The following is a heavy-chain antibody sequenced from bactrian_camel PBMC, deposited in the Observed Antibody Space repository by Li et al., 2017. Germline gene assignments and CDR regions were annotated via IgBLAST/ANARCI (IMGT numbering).Heavy chain of an antibody. CDR2: LMPGDLP. D-gene: IGHD2*01. Sequence: QVQLVESGGGSVQAGGSLRLSCAVSGITFSFYDMGWFRQAAGKQREWVSSLMPGDLPSYADSVKGRFTISKDKYKDTVYLQMNSLQLEDTAMYFCKTYRLEAGNCEPKWGQGPRSPSP. CDR1: GITFSFYD. V-gene: IGHV3S53*01. J-gene: IGHJ4*01. CDR3: KTYRLEAGNCEPK.